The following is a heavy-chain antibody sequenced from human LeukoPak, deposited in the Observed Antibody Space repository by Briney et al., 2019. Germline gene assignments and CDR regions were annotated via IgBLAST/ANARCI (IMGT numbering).Heavy chain of an antibody. Sequence: ASVKVSCKASGYTFTGYYMHWVRQAPGQGLEWMGWINPNSGGTNYAQKFQGRVTMTRDTSIGTAYMELSRLRSDDTAVYYCARDSSGFYYGYNWFDPWGQGTLVTVSS. CDR2: INPNSGGT. D-gene: IGHD3-22*01. J-gene: IGHJ5*02. V-gene: IGHV1-2*02. CDR3: ARDSSGFYYGYNWFDP. CDR1: GYTFTGYY.